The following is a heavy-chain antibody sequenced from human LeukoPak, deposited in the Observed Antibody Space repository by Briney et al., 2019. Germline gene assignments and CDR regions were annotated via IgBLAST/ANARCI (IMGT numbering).Heavy chain of an antibody. CDR2: ISSSGGST. V-gene: IGHV3-23*01. CDR1: RFTFSSYA. D-gene: IGHD6-19*01. CDR3: AVAVAGPEYFQH. J-gene: IGHJ1*01. Sequence: GGSLRLSCAASRFTFSSYAMSWVRQAPGKGLEWVSVISSSGGSTYYADSVKGRFTISRDNSKNTLYLQMNSLRAEDTAVYYCAVAVAGPEYFQHWGQGTLVTVSS.